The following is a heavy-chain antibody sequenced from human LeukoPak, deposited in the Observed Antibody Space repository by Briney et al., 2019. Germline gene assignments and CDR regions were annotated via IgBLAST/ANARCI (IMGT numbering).Heavy chain of an antibody. V-gene: IGHV3-23*01. Sequence: GGSLRLSCAASGFTFSNYAMSWVRQAPGKGLEWVSAISGGGRTTYYAASVKGRFTISRDDSKNTLYLQMNSLRAEDTAVYYCAKDFTGQPLVTSNYFDYWGQGTLVTVSS. CDR2: ISGGGRTT. CDR1: GFTFSNYA. CDR3: AKDFTGQPLVTSNYFDY. D-gene: IGHD2-21*02. J-gene: IGHJ4*02.